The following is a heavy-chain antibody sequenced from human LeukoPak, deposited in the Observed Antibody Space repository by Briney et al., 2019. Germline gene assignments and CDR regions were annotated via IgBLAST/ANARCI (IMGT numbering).Heavy chain of an antibody. J-gene: IGHJ6*03. V-gene: IGHV3-30*02. CDR1: GFTFRSYA. CDR2: IRFDGTSE. CDR3: AKTSLSDPSGHYYYMDV. Sequence: PGRSLRLSCAASGFTFRSYAMHWVRQAPGKGLEWVAFIRFDGTSEFYADSVKARFTISRDNSQNTVSLQLNNLRIEDTALYYCAKTSLSDPSGHYYYMDVWGKGTTVTVSS. D-gene: IGHD3-3*01.